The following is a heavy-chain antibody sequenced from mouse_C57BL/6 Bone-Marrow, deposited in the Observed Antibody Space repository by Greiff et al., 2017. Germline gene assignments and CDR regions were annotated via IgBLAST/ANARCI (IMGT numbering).Heavy chain of an antibody. J-gene: IGHJ3*01. CDR3: ARFHYYGSSDPFAY. D-gene: IGHD1-1*01. CDR2: ILPGSGST. V-gene: IGHV1-9*01. CDR1: GFTFTGYW. Sequence: QVQLQQSGAELMKPGASVKLSCKATGFTFTGYWIEWVKQRPGHGLEWIGEILPGSGSTNYNEKFKGKATFTADTSYNTAYMQLSSLTTEDSAIYYCARFHYYGSSDPFAYWGQGTLVTVSA.